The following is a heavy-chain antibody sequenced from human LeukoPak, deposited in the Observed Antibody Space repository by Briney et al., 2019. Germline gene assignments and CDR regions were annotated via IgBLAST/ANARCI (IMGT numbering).Heavy chain of an antibody. Sequence: TGGSLRLSCAASGFTFSSYAMSWVRQAPGKGLEWVSAISGSGGSTYYADSVKGRFTISRDNSKNTLYLQMNSLRAEDTAVYYCAKDMVHSYGYNYYYYMDVWGKGTTVTVSS. CDR3: AKDMVHSYGYNYYYYMDV. V-gene: IGHV3-23*01. CDR1: GFTFSSYA. D-gene: IGHD5-18*01. J-gene: IGHJ6*03. CDR2: ISGSGGST.